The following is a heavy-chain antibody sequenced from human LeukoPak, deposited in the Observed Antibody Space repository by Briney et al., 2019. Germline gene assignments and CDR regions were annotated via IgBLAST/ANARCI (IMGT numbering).Heavy chain of an antibody. Sequence: GGSLRLSCAASGFTFSRYGMHWVRQAPGKGLEWVAVIWYDGSDKYYADSVKGRFTISRDNSKNTLYLQMNSLRAEDTAVYYCAKDRNSGWPHTPFDYWGQGTLVTVSS. D-gene: IGHD6-19*01. CDR3: AKDRNSGWPHTPFDY. CDR1: GFTFSRYG. CDR2: IWYDGSDK. V-gene: IGHV3-33*06. J-gene: IGHJ4*02.